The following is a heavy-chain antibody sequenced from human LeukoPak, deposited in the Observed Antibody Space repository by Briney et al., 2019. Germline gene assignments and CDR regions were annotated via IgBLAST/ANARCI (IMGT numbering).Heavy chain of an antibody. CDR2: ISGSGGST. V-gene: IGHV3-23*01. Sequence: GGSLRLSCAASGFTFSSYAMSWVRQAPGKGLEWVSAISGSGGSTYYADSVKGRFTISRDKSKSTLFLQMNSLRAEDTAVYYCAKASIAAAGGYFQHWGQGTLVTVSS. J-gene: IGHJ1*01. D-gene: IGHD6-13*01. CDR1: GFTFSSYA. CDR3: AKASIAAAGGYFQH.